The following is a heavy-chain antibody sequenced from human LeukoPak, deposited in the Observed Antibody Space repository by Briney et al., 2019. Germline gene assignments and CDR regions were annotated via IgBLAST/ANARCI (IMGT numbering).Heavy chain of an antibody. CDR2: ISSSSSYI. CDR3: ARVGGNSGRDAFDI. Sequence: KPGGSLRLSCTASAFTFSSYSMNWVRQAPGKGLEWVSSISSSSSYIYYADSVKGRFTISRDNAKNSLYLQMNSLRAEDTAVYYCARVGGNSGRDAFDIWGQGTMVTVPS. CDR1: AFTFSSYS. J-gene: IGHJ3*02. V-gene: IGHV3-21*01. D-gene: IGHD4-23*01.